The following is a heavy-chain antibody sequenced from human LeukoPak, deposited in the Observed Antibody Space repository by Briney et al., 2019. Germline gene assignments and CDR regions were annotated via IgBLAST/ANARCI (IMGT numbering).Heavy chain of an antibody. J-gene: IGHJ4*02. Sequence: SETQSLTCTVSGGSISSYYWSWIRQPPGKGLEWIGYIYYSGSTNYNPSLKSRVTISVDTSKNQFSLKLSSVTAADTAVYYCARDLGKGGYWGQGTLVTVSS. D-gene: IGHD3-16*01. CDR2: IYYSGST. V-gene: IGHV4-59*01. CDR3: ARDLGKGGY. CDR1: GGSISSYY.